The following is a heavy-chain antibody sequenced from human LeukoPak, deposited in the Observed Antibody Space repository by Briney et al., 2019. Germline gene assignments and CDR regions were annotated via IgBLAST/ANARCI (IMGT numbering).Heavy chain of an antibody. V-gene: IGHV3-9*01. CDR1: GFTFDDYA. Sequence: GGSLRLSCAASGFTFDDYAMHWVRQGPGKGLEWVSGISWNSGSIGYADSVKGRFTISRDNAKNSLYLQMNSLRAEDTAVYYCARSKSSGWYYFDYWGQGTLVTVSS. CDR2: ISWNSGSI. CDR3: ARSKSSGWYYFDY. D-gene: IGHD6-19*01. J-gene: IGHJ4*02.